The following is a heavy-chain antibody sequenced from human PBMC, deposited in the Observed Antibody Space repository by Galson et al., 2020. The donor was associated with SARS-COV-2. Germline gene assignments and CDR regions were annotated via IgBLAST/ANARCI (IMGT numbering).Heavy chain of an antibody. V-gene: IGHV4-31*03. CDR1: GGSISSGGYY. D-gene: IGHD2-8*01. CDR3: ARVCVPRTNKRLQSWFDP. Sequence: SETLSLTCTVSGGSISSGGYYWSWIRQHPGKGLEWIGYIYYSGSTYYNPSLKSRVTISVDTSKNQFSLKLSSVTAADTAVYYCARVCVPRTNKRLQSWFDPWGQGTLVTVSS. CDR2: IYYSGST. J-gene: IGHJ5*02.